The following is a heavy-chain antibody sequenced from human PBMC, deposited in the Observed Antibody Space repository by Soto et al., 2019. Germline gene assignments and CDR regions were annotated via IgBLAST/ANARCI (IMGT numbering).Heavy chain of an antibody. CDR3: ARVLFGRGNWFDP. CDR2: IYYSGST. V-gene: IGHV4-59*01. J-gene: IGHJ5*02. Sequence: QVQLQESGPGLVKPSETLSLTCTVSGGSISSYYWGWIRQPPGKGLEWIGYIYYSGSTNYNPSLKSRVTISVDTSKNQFSLKRSSVTAADTAVYYCARVLFGRGNWFDPWGQGTLVTVSS. D-gene: IGHD3-3*01. CDR1: GGSISSYY.